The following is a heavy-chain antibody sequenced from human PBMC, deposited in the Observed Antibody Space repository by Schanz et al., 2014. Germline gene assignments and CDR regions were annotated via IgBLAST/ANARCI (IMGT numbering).Heavy chain of an antibody. Sequence: EAQLLESGGGLIQPGGSLRLSCAASGFTFSSYNMNWVRQAPGKGLEWVAHISPNGVTIYYADSVKGRFTISRDNAKNSLYLQMNSLRAEDTAVYYCARPSDSSWYMDVWGKGTTVTVSS. CDR1: GFTFSSYN. CDR3: ARPSDSSWYMDV. CDR2: ISPNGVTI. D-gene: IGHD2-21*02. J-gene: IGHJ6*03. V-gene: IGHV3-48*04.